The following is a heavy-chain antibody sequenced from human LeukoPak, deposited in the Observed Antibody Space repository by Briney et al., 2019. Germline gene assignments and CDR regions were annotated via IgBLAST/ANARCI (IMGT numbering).Heavy chain of an antibody. Sequence: GASVKVSCKASGYTFTGYYMHWVRQAPGQGLEWMGWINPNSGGTNYAQKFQGRVTMTRDTSISTAYMELSRLRSEDTAVYYCATVGPSVVITAHNWFDPWGQGTLVTVSS. CDR3: ATVGPSVVITAHNWFDP. J-gene: IGHJ5*02. CDR2: INPNSGGT. CDR1: GYTFTGYY. V-gene: IGHV1-2*02. D-gene: IGHD3-22*01.